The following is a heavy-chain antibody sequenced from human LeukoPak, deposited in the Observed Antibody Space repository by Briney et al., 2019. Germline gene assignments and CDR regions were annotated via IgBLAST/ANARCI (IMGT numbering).Heavy chain of an antibody. CDR2: SGSNGTYI. CDR3: ARDRFRDDYNEDAFDI. V-gene: IGHV3-21*01. D-gene: IGHD5-24*01. Sequence: KTGGSLRLSCAASGFTFSTYSMNWVRHAPRKGLERVSSSGSNGTYIYYSDSMKGRFPISRDNAKNSLYLQMNSLRAEDTAVYYCARDRFRDDYNEDAFDIWGQGTMVTVPS. J-gene: IGHJ3*02. CDR1: GFTFSTYS.